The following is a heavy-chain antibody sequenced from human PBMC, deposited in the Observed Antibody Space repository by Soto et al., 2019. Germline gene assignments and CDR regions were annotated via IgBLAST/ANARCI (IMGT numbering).Heavy chain of an antibody. Sequence: PGGSLRLSCAASGFTFSSYGMHWVRQAPGKGLEWVSVISYAGSNKHYADSVKGRFTISRDNSKNTLYLQMNSLRAEDTAVYYCAREGSGYYDYWGQGTLVTVSS. V-gene: IGHV3-30*03. CDR2: ISYAGSNK. J-gene: IGHJ4*02. CDR1: GFTFSSYG. D-gene: IGHD3-3*01. CDR3: AREGSGYYDY.